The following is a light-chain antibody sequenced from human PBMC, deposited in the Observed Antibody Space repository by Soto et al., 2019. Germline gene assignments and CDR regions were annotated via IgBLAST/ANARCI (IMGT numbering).Light chain of an antibody. CDR1: QSVSSY. CDR3: QQRSNWPRPLT. CDR2: DAS. Sequence: EIVLTQSPATQSLSPGERATLSCRASQSVSSYLAWYQQKPGQAPRLLIYDASNRATGIPARFSGSGSGTDFTLTISSLEPEDFAVYYCQQRSNWPRPLTFGGGTKVEIK. J-gene: IGKJ4*01. V-gene: IGKV3-11*01.